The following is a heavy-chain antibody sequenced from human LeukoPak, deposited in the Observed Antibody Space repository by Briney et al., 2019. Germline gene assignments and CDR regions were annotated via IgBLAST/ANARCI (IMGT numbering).Heavy chain of an antibody. D-gene: IGHD3-22*01. V-gene: IGHV4-59*08. CDR1: GGSISSYY. J-gene: IGHJ3*02. CDR3: ARSPNYYDSSGYYYQSMLGFDI. Sequence: PSETLSLTCTVSGGSISSYYWGWIRQPPGKGLEWIGYIYYSGSTNYNPSLKSRVTISVDTSKNQFSLKLSSVTAADTAVYYCARSPNYYDSSGYYYQSMLGFDIWGQGTMVTVSS. CDR2: IYYSGST.